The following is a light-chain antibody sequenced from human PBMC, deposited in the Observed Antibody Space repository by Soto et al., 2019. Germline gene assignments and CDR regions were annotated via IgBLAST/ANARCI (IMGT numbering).Light chain of an antibody. Sequence: EIVLTQSPGTLSLSPGEGATLSCRAIQSVSSYLVWYQQKPGQAPRLLIYDASKRATGIPARFSGSGSGTDFTLTISSLEPEDFAVYYCQQRSSRPPMYTFGQGTKVDIK. CDR2: DAS. CDR1: QSVSSY. J-gene: IGKJ2*01. CDR3: QQRSSRPPMYT. V-gene: IGKV3-11*01.